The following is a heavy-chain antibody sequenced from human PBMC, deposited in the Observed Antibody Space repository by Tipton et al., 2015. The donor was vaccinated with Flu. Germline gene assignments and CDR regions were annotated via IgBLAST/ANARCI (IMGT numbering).Heavy chain of an antibody. Sequence: TLSLTCTVSADSISDYYWSWVRQSAGKGLEWIGRIYPGVSTNYNPSLRSRVSLSVDTSKKQFSLRLTSVTAADTAVYFCAREEAVDHFGSAIHYWGQGTLVTASS. CDR3: AREEAVDHFGSAIHY. V-gene: IGHV4-4*07. CDR2: IYPGVST. J-gene: IGHJ4*02. CDR1: ADSISDYY. D-gene: IGHD3-10*01.